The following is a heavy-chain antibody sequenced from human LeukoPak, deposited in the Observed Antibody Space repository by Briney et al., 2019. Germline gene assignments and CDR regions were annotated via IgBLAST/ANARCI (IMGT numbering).Heavy chain of an antibody. Sequence: ASVKDSFLVTGYTLIELSMHWVRQARAKGLEGMGGFDPEDGENIYAQKFQGRVTMTEDTSTDTAYMQLSSLRSEDTAVYYCATDEGVAGAINHYYYFGMDVWGQGTTVTVSS. D-gene: IGHD6-19*01. V-gene: IGHV1-24*01. CDR3: ATDEGVAGAINHYYYFGMDV. CDR1: GYTLIELS. J-gene: IGHJ6*02. CDR2: FDPEDGEN.